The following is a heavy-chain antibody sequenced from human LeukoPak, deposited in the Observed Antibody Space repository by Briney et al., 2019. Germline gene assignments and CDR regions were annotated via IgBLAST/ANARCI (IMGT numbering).Heavy chain of an antibody. D-gene: IGHD6-13*01. CDR3: ARVPYSSSWSYYYYYYMDV. J-gene: IGHJ6*03. CDR1: GGSISSYY. CDR2: IYYSGST. V-gene: IGHV4-59*01. Sequence: SETLSLTCTVSGGSISSYYWRWIRQPPGKGLEWIGYIYYSGSTNYNPSLKSRVTISVDTSKNQFSLKLGSVTAADTAVYYCARVPYSSSWSYYYYYYMDVWGKGTTVTVSS.